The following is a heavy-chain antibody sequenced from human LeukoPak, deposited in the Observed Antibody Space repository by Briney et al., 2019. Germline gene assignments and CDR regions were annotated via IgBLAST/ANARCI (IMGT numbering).Heavy chain of an antibody. J-gene: IGHJ3*02. CDR3: ARAIGRRSESLGYCSSTSCGDAFDI. D-gene: IGHD2-2*01. Sequence: GGSLRLSCAASGFTFSSYWMHWVRQAPGKGLEWVANIKEDGSEKYYVDAVKGRFTISRDNAKNSLYLQMNSLRAEDTAVYYCARAIGRRSESLGYCSSTSCGDAFDIWGQGTMVTVSS. CDR2: IKEDGSEK. CDR1: GFTFSSYW. V-gene: IGHV3-7*01.